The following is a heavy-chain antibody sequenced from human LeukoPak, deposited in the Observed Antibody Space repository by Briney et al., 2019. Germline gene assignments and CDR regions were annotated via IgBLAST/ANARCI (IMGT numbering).Heavy chain of an antibody. D-gene: IGHD5-18*01. J-gene: IGHJ4*02. CDR1: GGSISSGGYY. V-gene: IGHV4-30-4*08. CDR2: IYYSGST. Sequence: KASETLSLTCTVSGGSISSGGYYWSWIRQPPGKGLEWIGYIYYSGSTYYNPSLKSRVTISVDTSKNQFSLKLSSVTAADTAVYYCARVPAMVFSDGASFKFSVSASSPGYYFNYWGQGTLVTVS. CDR3: ARVPAMVFSDGASFKFSVSASSPGYYFNY.